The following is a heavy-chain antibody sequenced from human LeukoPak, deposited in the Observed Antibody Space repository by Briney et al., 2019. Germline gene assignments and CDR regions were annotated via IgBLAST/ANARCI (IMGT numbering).Heavy chain of an antibody. V-gene: IGHV3-7*03. CDR3: AKERGTSGECAFDI. Sequence: GGSLRLSCAASGFTFSSNWMSWVRQAPGKGLEWVANIKPDGSEKYYVDSVKSRFTISRDNAKNSLYLQMNSLRADDTAVYYCAKERGTSGECAFDIWGQGTMVTVSS. CDR1: GFTFSSNW. J-gene: IGHJ3*02. D-gene: IGHD3-10*01. CDR2: IKPDGSEK.